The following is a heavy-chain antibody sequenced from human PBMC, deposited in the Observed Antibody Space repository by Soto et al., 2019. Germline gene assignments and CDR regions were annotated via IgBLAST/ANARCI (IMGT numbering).Heavy chain of an antibody. CDR1: GFTFSNYG. V-gene: IGHV3-33*01. CDR2: ICYDGNKT. Sequence: GGSLRLSGATSGFTFSNYGFHWVRQAPGKGLDWVAVICYDGNKTYYVESVKGRLTSSKDNSKNTLYLQMNSLRAEDTAVYCCARDLGSTNYYFDYWGLGTLVTVSS. CDR3: ARDLGSTNYYFDY. J-gene: IGHJ4*02. D-gene: IGHD5-12*01.